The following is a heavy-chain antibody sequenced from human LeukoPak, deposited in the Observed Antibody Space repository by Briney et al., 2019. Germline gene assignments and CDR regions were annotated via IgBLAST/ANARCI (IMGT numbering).Heavy chain of an antibody. D-gene: IGHD3-9*01. CDR1: GYTFTGYY. J-gene: IGHJ4*02. Sequence: ASVKVSCKASGYTFTGYYVHWVRQAPGQGLEWMGWINPNSGDTNFAQKFQGRVTMTRDTSISTAYMELSRLRSDDTAVYYCARADNYDILTGYQTPSHLSDYWGQGTLVTVSS. V-gene: IGHV1-2*02. CDR2: INPNSGDT. CDR3: ARADNYDILTGYQTPSHLSDY.